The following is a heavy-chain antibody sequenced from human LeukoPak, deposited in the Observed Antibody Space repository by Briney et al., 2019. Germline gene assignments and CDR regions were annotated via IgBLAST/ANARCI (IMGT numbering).Heavy chain of an antibody. CDR2: IYAGNSDA. D-gene: IGHD5-24*01. V-gene: IGHV5-51*01. CDR3: AIINHPDGRVY. J-gene: IGHJ4*02. Sequence: GESLKTSCQGFGYPFTTSWIGWVRQLPGKGLEWTAVIYAGNSDAKYSPSFQGQVSVSTDRSISTAYLHWSSLKASDTAIYYCAIINHPDGRVYWGQGTLVTVSS. CDR1: GYPFTTSW.